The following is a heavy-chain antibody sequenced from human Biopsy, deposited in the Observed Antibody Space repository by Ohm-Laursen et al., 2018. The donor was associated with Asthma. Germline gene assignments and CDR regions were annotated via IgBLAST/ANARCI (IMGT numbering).Heavy chain of an antibody. D-gene: IGHD3-10*01. CDR1: GFTFGSCG. V-gene: IGHV3-33*01. J-gene: IGHJ4*02. CDR2: IWFDGSNK. CDR3: GRERSYMVDY. Sequence: SLRLSCTASGFTFGSCGLHWVCQAPGKGLEWVADIWFDGSNKHYADSVKGRFTISRDNSKNTLYLQMNSLRAEDTALYYCGRERSYMVDYWGQGTLVIVSS.